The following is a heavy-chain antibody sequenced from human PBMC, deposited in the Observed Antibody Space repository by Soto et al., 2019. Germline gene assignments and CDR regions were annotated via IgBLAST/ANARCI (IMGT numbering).Heavy chain of an antibody. CDR2: VYHSGTT. CDR3: TRSLYSSSWYAGS. J-gene: IGHJ4*02. Sequence: SETLSLTCGVSGYSISSGYYWGWIRQPPGKGLEWIGSVYHSGTTYYNPSLKSRVTISLDTSKNQFSLRLTSVTAADTAMYFCTRSLYSSSWYAGSWGQGTLVIVSS. CDR1: GYSISSGYY. V-gene: IGHV4-38-2*01. D-gene: IGHD6-13*01.